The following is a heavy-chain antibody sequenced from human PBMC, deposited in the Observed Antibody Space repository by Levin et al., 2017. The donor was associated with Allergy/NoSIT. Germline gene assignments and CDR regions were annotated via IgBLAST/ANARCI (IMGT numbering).Heavy chain of an antibody. CDR1: GGSTRLGGYY. CDR2: IYYSGET. V-gene: IGHV4-31*03. Sequence: LSLTCSVSGGSTRLGGYYWGWIRQHPVKGLEWLGYIYYSGETFYNPSVESRLVISHDTSENQFSLKLTSLTAADTAVYYCVRAQTGYVSPFDFWGPGTLVTVSS. J-gene: IGHJ4*02. CDR3: VRAQTGYVSPFDF. D-gene: IGHD3-9*01.